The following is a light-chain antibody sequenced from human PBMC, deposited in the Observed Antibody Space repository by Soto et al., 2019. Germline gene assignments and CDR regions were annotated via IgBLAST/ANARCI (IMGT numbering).Light chain of an antibody. CDR1: QSVSSN. V-gene: IGKV3-15*01. J-gene: IGKJ4*01. Sequence: ETVMTQSPATLSVSPGDRATLSCRASQSVSSNLAWYQQKPGQAPRLLIYGASIRATSITARFSGTGSGTEFTLTISSLQSEDFALYYCQQYKNWPPVTFGGGTKVEIK. CDR2: GAS. CDR3: QQYKNWPPVT.